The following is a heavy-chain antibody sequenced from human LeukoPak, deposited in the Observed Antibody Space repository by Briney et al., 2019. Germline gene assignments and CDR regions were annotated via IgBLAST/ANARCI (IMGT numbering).Heavy chain of an antibody. V-gene: IGHV3-21*01. CDR3: ARGDIRRNRAAAGTVY. D-gene: IGHD6-13*01. J-gene: IGHJ4*02. CDR2: ISSSSSYI. Sequence: PGGSLRLSCAPSVYTFSSYSMNCVRQARGRGGEGVSSISSSSSYIYYEESGKGRFTLSRDNAKNSLYLQMNSMRAEDTAVYYCARGDIRRNRAAAGTVYWGQGTLVTVSS. CDR1: VYTFSSYS.